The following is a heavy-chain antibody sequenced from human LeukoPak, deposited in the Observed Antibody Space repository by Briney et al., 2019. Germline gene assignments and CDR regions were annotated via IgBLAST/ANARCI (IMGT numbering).Heavy chain of an antibody. CDR2: ISAYNGNT. CDR3: ARPYYYDSSGYQD. Sequence: GASVKVSCKASGYTFTSYGISWVRQAPGQGLEWMGWISAYNGNTNYAQKFQGRVTMTRNTSISTAYMELSSLRSEDTAVYYCARPYYYDSSGYQDWGQGTLVTVSS. CDR1: GYTFTSYG. D-gene: IGHD3-22*01. J-gene: IGHJ4*02. V-gene: IGHV1-18*01.